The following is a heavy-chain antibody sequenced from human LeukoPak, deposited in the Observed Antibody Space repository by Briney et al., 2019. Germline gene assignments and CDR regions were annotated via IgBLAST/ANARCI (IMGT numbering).Heavy chain of an antibody. D-gene: IGHD3-3*01. Sequence: SETLSLTCTVSGGSISSGGYYWSWIRQPPGKGLEWIGYIYHSGSTYYNPSLKSRVTISVDRSKNQFSLKLSSVTAADTAVYYCARAERHPNYDFWSGYLDWGQGTLVTVSS. CDR3: ARAERHPNYDFWSGYLD. CDR2: IYHSGST. V-gene: IGHV4-30-2*01. J-gene: IGHJ4*02. CDR1: GGSISSGGYY.